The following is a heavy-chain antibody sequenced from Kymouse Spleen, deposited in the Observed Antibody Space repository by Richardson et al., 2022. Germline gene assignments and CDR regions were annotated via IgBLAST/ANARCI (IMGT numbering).Heavy chain of an antibody. J-gene: IGHJ4*02. CDR2: INSDGSST. D-gene: IGHD3-22*01. V-gene: IGHV3-74*01. CDR3: ARDDSSGYYYVFFDY. Sequence: EVQLVESGGGLVQPGGSLRLSCAASGFTFSSYWMHWVRQAPGKGLVWVSRINSDGSSTSYADSVKGRFTISRDNAKNTLYLQMNSLRAEDTAVYYCARDDSSGYYYVFFDYWGQGTLVTVSS. CDR1: GFTFSSYW.